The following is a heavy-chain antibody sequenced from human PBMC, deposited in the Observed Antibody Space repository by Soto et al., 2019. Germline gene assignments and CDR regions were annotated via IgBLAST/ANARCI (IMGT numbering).Heavy chain of an antibody. CDR3: ARAFSSSFGTYVMGV. Sequence: QVQLVQSGAEVKKPGSSVKVSCKASGGTFSSYAISWVRQAHGQGLEWMGGIIPIFGTANYAQKFQGRVTITADESTGTAYMELRSLRSEDTAVYYCARAFSSSFGTYVMGVWGQGTTVTASS. V-gene: IGHV1-69*01. D-gene: IGHD6-6*01. CDR2: IIPIFGTA. CDR1: GGTFSSYA. J-gene: IGHJ6*02.